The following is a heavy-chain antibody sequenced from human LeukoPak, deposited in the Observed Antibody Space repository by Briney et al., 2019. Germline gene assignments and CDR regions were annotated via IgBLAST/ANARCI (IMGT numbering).Heavy chain of an antibody. CDR3: AKCHSDYIFDY. CDR1: GFTFSSYA. V-gene: IGHV3-23*01. D-gene: IGHD4-11*01. CDR2: IGGSGGCA. Sequence: GGSLRLSCAASGFTFSSYAMAWVRQAPGKGLEWVSVIGGSGGCAYYADSVRGRFTISRDNSKNTLYLQMHSLRAEDTAVYYCAKCHSDYIFDYWGQGTLATVSS. J-gene: IGHJ4*02.